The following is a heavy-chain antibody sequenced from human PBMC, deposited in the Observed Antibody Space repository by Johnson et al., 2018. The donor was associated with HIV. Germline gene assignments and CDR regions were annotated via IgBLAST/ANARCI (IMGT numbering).Heavy chain of an antibody. CDR3: ARDLGLPENAFDL. CDR2: LTNDGSNK. V-gene: IGHV3-30*03. CDR1: GFTLSSYD. D-gene: IGHD4-11*01. Sequence: QVQLVESGGGVVQPGRSLRLSCAASGFTLSSYDMHWVRQAPGQGLEWVAVLTNDGSNKYYADSVKGRFTISRDNAKNSLYLQMNSLRSGDTAVYYCARDLGLPENAFDLWGRGTMVTVS. J-gene: IGHJ3*01.